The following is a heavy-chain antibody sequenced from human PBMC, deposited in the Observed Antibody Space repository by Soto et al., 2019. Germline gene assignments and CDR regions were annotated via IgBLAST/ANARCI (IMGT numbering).Heavy chain of an antibody. CDR3: ASPRGGYYYYGLDV. Sequence: WGSLRLSCAASGFTFTSFAVSWVRQAPGKGLEWVSAISGSGGATYYADSVKGRFTISRDNAKNSLYLQMSSLRVEDTAVYYCASPRGGYYYYGLDVWGQGTTVTVSS. V-gene: IGHV3-23*01. D-gene: IGHD3-10*01. CDR2: ISGSGGAT. J-gene: IGHJ6*02. CDR1: GFTFTSFA.